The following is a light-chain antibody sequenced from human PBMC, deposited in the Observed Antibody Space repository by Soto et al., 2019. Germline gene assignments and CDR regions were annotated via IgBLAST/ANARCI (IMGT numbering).Light chain of an antibody. J-gene: IGLJ1*01. Sequence: QSALTQPASVSGSPGQSITISCTGTSSDVGGYDYVSWYHLHPGKAPKLMVFEVSNRPSGVSYRLSGSKPGNTASLTISGLQSEDEADYFCSSYSISTAYLFGTGTKVTVL. CDR3: SSYSISTAYL. CDR1: SSDVGGYDY. CDR2: EVS. V-gene: IGLV2-14*01.